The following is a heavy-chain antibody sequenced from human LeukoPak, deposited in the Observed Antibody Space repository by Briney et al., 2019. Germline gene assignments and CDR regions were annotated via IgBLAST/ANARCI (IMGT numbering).Heavy chain of an antibody. D-gene: IGHD6-13*01. CDR2: IIPIFGTA. CDR1: GGTFSSYA. J-gene: IGHJ4*02. Sequence: GASVKVPCKASGGTFSSYAISWVRQAPGQGLEWMGGIIPIFGTANYAQKFQGRVTITADKSTSTAYMELSSLRSEDTAVYYCAAGALAAAGFGTPDYWGQGTLVTVSS. V-gene: IGHV1-69*06. CDR3: AAGALAAAGFGTPDY.